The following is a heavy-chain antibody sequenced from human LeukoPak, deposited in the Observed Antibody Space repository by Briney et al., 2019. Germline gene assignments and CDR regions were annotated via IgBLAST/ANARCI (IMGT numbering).Heavy chain of an antibody. V-gene: IGHV3-48*04. CDR2: ISSSGSTI. D-gene: IGHD1-26*01. CDR3: AREAGWYSGSYSGGIDY. J-gene: IGHJ4*02. CDR1: GFTFTTYG. Sequence: GGSLRLSCAVSGFTFTTYGMHWVRQAPGKGLEWVSYISSSGSTIYYADSVKGRFTISRDNAKNSLYLQMNSLRAEDTAVYYCAREAGWYSGSYSGGIDYWGQGTLVTVSS.